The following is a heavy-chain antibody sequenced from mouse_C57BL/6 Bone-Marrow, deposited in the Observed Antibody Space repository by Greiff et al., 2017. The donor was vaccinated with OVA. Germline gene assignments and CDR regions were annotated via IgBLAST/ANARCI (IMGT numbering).Heavy chain of an antibody. CDR1: GFNIKDDY. CDR3: TSNWAGDFDY. D-gene: IGHD4-1*01. CDR2: IDPENGDT. V-gene: IGHV14-4*01. J-gene: IGHJ2*01. Sequence: VQLQQSGAELVRPGASVKLSCTASGFNIKDDYMHWVKQRPEQGLEWIGWIDPENGDTEYASKFQGKATITADTSSNTAYLQLSSLTSEDTAVYYCTSNWAGDFDYGGQGTTLTVSS.